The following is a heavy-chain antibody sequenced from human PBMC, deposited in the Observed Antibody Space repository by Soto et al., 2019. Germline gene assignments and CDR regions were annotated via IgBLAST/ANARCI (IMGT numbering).Heavy chain of an antibody. CDR2: IYWDNDK. V-gene: IGHV2-5*02. J-gene: IGHJ4*02. CDR1: GFSLSTTGVG. Sequence: QITLKESGPTLAKPTQTLTLTCSFSGFSLSTTGVGVGWIRQSPGKALEWLAIIYWDNDKRYSPSLKSRVTLTKDTSKNLVVLTVTNMDPVDTGTYYCARSLWFGELHWGQGALVTVSS. CDR3: ARSLWFGELH. D-gene: IGHD3-10*01.